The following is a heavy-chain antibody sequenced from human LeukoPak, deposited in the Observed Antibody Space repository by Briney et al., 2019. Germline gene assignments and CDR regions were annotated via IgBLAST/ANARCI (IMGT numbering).Heavy chain of an antibody. V-gene: IGHV4-34*01. CDR2: INHSGGT. CDR3: ARANDYGDPPAFDI. J-gene: IGHJ3*02. Sequence: SETLSLTCAVYGGSFSDYYWSWIRQPPGKGLEWIGEINHSGGTNYNPSLKSRVTISVDTSNNQFSLKLSSVTAADTAVYYCARANDYGDPPAFDIWGQGTMVTVSS. CDR1: GGSFSDYY. D-gene: IGHD4-17*01.